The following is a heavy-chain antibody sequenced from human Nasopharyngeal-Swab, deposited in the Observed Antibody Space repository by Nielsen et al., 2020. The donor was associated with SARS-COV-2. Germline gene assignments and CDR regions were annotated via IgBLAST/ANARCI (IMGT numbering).Heavy chain of an antibody. CDR2: INHSGST. CDR1: GGSFSGYY. Sequence: SETLSLTCAVYGGSFSGYYCNWIRQPPGKGLEWIGEINHSGSTNYNPSLKSRVTISLDTSKNQFSLKLSSVTAADTAVYYCARSRYTSSWYGVRNWFDPWGQGTLVTVSS. J-gene: IGHJ5*02. D-gene: IGHD6-13*01. V-gene: IGHV4-34*01. CDR3: ARSRYTSSWYGVRNWFDP.